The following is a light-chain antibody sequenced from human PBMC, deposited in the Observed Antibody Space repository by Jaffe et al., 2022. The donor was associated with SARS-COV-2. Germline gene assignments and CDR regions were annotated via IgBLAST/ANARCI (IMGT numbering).Light chain of an antibody. CDR2: KAS. CDR1: QSIGTW. Sequence: DIQMTQSPSTLSASVGDRVTITCRASQSIGTWLAWFQQKPGKAPNLLIYKASTLQSGVPSRFSGSGSGTEFTLTISNLQPDDFATYYCQQYHGYSWTFGQGTKVEIK. V-gene: IGKV1-5*03. CDR3: QQYHGYSWT. J-gene: IGKJ1*01.